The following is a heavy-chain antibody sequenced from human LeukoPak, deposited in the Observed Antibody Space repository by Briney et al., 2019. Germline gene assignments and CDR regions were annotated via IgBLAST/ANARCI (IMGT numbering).Heavy chain of an antibody. Sequence: PSETLSLTCTVSGGSISSSSYYWGWIRQPPGKGLEWIGSIYYSGSTYYNPSLKSRVTVSVDTSKNHFSLKLSSVTAADTAVYYCARHRGADDDYSDYDYSDYWGQGTLVTVSS. CDR3: ARHRGADDDYSDYDYSDY. D-gene: IGHD4-11*01. CDR1: GGSISSSSYY. CDR2: IYYSGST. J-gene: IGHJ4*02. V-gene: IGHV4-39*01.